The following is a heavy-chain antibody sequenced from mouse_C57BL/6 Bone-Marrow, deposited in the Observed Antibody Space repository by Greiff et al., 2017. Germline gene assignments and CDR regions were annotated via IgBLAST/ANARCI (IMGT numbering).Heavy chain of an antibody. D-gene: IGHD2-4*01. CDR1: GYTFTSYW. J-gene: IGHJ4*01. CDR3: ARGVITGRLGSYYAMDY. CDR2: IHPNSGST. Sequence: QVQLQQPGAELVKPGASVKLSCKASGYTFTSYWMHWVKQRPGQGLEWIGMIHPNSGSTNYNEKFKSKATLTVDKSSSTAYMQLSSLTSEDSAVYYCARGVITGRLGSYYAMDYWGQGTSVTVSS. V-gene: IGHV1-64*01.